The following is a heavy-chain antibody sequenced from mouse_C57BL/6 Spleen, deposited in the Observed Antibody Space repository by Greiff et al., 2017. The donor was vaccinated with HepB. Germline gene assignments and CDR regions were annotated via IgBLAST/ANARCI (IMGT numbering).Heavy chain of an antibody. D-gene: IGHD1-1*01. J-gene: IGHJ2*01. CDR1: GFSFTSYG. CDR3: AKTFYVSSFDY. CDR2: IWGDGST. V-gene: IGHV2-3*01. Sequence: VKLKESGPGLVAPSQSLSITCTVSGFSFTSYGVSWVRQPPGKGLEWLGLIWGDGSTNYHSALISRRSISKDNSKSQVFLNVNSLQTDDTATYYCAKTFYVSSFDYWGQGTTLTVSS.